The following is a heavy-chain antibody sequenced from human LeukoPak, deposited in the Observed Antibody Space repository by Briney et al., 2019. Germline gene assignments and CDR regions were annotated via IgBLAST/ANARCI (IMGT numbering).Heavy chain of an antibody. J-gene: IGHJ4*02. CDR3: ARGGYSYGYFDY. CDR1: GGSFSGYY. Sequence: SETLSLTCAVYGGSFSGYYWSWIRQPPGKGLEWIGEINHSGSTNYNPSLKSRVTISVDTSKNQFSLKLSSVTAADTAVYYCARGGYSYGYFDYWGQGTLVTVSS. V-gene: IGHV4-34*01. D-gene: IGHD5-18*01. CDR2: INHSGST.